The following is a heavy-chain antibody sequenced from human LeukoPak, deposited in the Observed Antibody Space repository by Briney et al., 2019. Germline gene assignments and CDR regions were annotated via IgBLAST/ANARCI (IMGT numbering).Heavy chain of an antibody. CDR2: IYYSGST. V-gene: IGHV4-39*07. J-gene: IGHJ4*02. Sequence: PSETLSLTCTVSGGSISSSSYYWGWIRQPPGKGLEWIGSIYYSGSTFYNPSLKSRVTISLDTSKNQFSLKLSSVTAADTAVYYCASTERCSTTCPLDYWGQGTLVTVSS. D-gene: IGHD2-2*01. CDR1: GGSISSSSYY. CDR3: ASTERCSTTCPLDY.